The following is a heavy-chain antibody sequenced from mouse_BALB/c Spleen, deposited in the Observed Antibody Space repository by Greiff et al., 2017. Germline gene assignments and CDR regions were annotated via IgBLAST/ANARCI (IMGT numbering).Heavy chain of an antibody. CDR2: INPSTGYT. CDR1: GYTFTSYW. Sequence: VQGVESGAELARPGASVKMSCKASGYTFTSYWMHWVKQRPGQGLEWIGYINPSTGYTEYNQKFKDKATLTADKSSSTAYMQLSSLTSEDSAVYYCATQGLSWFAYWGQGTLVTVSA. J-gene: IGHJ3*01. D-gene: IGHD3-3*01. CDR3: ATQGLSWFAY. V-gene: IGHV1-4*01.